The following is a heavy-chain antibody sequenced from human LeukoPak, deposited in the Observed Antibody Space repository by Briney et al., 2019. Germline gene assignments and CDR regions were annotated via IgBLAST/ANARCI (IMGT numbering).Heavy chain of an antibody. J-gene: IGHJ4*02. CDR1: GGSISSYQ. CDR2: IYYSGNT. CDR3: ARHYSDSSGYYTFDY. D-gene: IGHD3-22*01. V-gene: IGHV4-59*08. Sequence: SETLSLTCSVSGGSISSYQWSWIRQPPGKGPEWIGFIYYSGNTNYNPSLKSRVTISVDTSKDQFSLKLSSVTAADTAVYYCARHYSDSSGYYTFDYWGQGTLVTVSS.